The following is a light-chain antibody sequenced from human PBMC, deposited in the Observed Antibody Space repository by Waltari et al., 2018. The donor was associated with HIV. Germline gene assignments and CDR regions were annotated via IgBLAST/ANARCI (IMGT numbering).Light chain of an antibody. CDR2: EVS. V-gene: IGLV2-23*02. CDR1: SSDVGSYNL. J-gene: IGLJ3*02. CDR3: CSYAGSSTLDWV. Sequence: QSALTQPASVSGSPGQSITISCTGTSSDVGSYNLVSWSQQHPGKAPKLMIYEVSKRPSGVYNCCSGSKSGNTASLTISGLQAEDEAYYYCCSYAGSSTLDWVFGGGTKLTVL.